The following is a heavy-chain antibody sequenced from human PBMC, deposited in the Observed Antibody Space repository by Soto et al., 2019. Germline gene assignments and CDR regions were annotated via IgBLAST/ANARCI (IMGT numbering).Heavy chain of an antibody. CDR1: GFTFSDYY. J-gene: IGHJ5*02. Sequence: PGGSLRLSCAASGFTFSDYYMSWIRQAPGKGLEWVSYISSSGSTIYYADSVKGRFTISRDNAKNSLYLQMNSLRAEDTAVYYCARVGITIFGVASTNLFAPWGQGTLVTVSS. V-gene: IGHV3-11*01. CDR2: ISSSGSTI. CDR3: ARVGITIFGVASTNLFAP. D-gene: IGHD3-3*01.